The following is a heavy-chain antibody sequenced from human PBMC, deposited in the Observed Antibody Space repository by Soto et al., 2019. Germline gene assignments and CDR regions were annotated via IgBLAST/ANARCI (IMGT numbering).Heavy chain of an antibody. V-gene: IGHV3-23*01. Sequence: GGSLRLSCAASGFTFSSYAMSWVRQAPGKGLEWVSAISGSGGSTYYADSVEGRFTISRDNSKNTLYLQMNSLRAEDTAVYYCAKWVVGATSWLDSRGQGTLVTVSS. D-gene: IGHD1-26*01. J-gene: IGHJ5*01. CDR3: AKWVVGATSWLDS. CDR1: GFTFSSYA. CDR2: ISGSGGST.